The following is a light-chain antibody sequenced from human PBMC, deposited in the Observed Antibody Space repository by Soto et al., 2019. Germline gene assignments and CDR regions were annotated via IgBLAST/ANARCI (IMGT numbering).Light chain of an antibody. V-gene: IGLV7-46*01. CDR1: TGAVTSGHY. CDR3: LLSYIGTHV. CDR2: DTS. J-gene: IGLJ1*01. Sequence: QAVVTQEPSLTVSPGGTVTLTCGSSTGAVTSGHYRYWFQQKPGQAPRTLIYDTSNKHSWTPARFSGSLLGGKAALTLSGAQPDDEAVYYCLLSYIGTHVFGTGTKVTVL.